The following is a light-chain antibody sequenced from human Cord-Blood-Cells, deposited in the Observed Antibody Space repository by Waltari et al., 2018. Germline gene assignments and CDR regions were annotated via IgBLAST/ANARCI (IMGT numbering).Light chain of an antibody. CDR2: WAA. Sequence: DIVMTQSPASLAVSLGGRATINCKSSQSVLYRSNHKNYLAWYQQKPGPPPQVLMYWAATRESGGPDRFSGSRSGTDCTLTISSLQAEDVAVYYCQHYYSTPITFGQGTRLEIK. CDR3: QHYYSTPIT. J-gene: IGKJ5*01. CDR1: QSVLYRSNHKNY. V-gene: IGKV4-1*01.